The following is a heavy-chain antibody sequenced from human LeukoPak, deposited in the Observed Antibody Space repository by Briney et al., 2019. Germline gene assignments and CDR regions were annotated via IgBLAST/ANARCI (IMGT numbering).Heavy chain of an antibody. CDR2: FDPEDGET. V-gene: IGHV1-24*01. Sequence: ASVKVSCKASGYTFTGYYMHWVRQAPGKGLEWMGGFDPEDGETIYAQKFQGRVTMTEDTSTDTVYMELSSLRSGDTAVYYCATHGSVWGSYRWVDYWGQGTLVTVSS. CDR1: GYTFTGYY. J-gene: IGHJ4*02. CDR3: ATHGSVWGSYRWVDY. D-gene: IGHD3-16*01.